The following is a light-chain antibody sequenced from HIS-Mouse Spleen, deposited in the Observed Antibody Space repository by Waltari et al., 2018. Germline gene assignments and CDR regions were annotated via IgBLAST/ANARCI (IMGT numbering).Light chain of an antibody. CDR1: QGIGSY. CDR2: AAS. CDR3: QQLNSYPPT. Sequence: DIQFTQSPSFLSASVGDRVTITCRASQGIGSYLAWYQQKPGKAPKLLIYAASTLQSAVPSRFSGSGSGTEFTPTISSLQPEDFATYYCQQLNSYPPTFGQGTKVEIK. V-gene: IGKV1-9*01. J-gene: IGKJ1*01.